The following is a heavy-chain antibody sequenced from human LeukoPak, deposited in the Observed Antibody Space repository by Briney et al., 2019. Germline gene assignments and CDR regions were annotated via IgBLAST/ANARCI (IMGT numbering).Heavy chain of an antibody. D-gene: IGHD4-17*01. V-gene: IGHV1-69*04. CDR3: ARAALHYGDYGGDY. J-gene: IGHJ4*02. CDR1: GYTFTGYY. Sequence: ASVKVSCKASGYTFTGYYMHWVRQAPGQGLEWMGRIIPILGIANYAQKFQGRVTITADKSTSTAYMELSSLRSEDTAVYYCARAALHYGDYGGDYWGQGTLVTVSS. CDR2: IIPILGIA.